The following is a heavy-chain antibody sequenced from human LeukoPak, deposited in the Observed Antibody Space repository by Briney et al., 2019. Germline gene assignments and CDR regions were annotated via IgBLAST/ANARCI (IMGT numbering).Heavy chain of an antibody. V-gene: IGHV1-69*05. Sequence: SGKVSCKASGVTFSSYAISWVRQAPGQGLEWMGGIIPIFGTANYAQKFQGRVTITRDTFASIVYMELSSLRSEDTAVYYCARDGATEGYYYFDYWGQGTLVTVFS. J-gene: IGHJ4*02. CDR3: ARDGATEGYYYFDY. CDR1: GVTFSSYA. CDR2: IIPIFGTA. D-gene: IGHD1-26*01.